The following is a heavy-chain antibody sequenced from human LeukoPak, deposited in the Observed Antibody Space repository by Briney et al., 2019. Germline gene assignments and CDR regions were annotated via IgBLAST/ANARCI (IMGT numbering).Heavy chain of an antibody. D-gene: IGHD6-6*01. V-gene: IGHV3-74*01. CDR2: ISPTGSTT. J-gene: IGHJ4*02. CDR1: GFSFSGHW. Sequence: GGSLRLSCTASGFSFSGHWMHWARQLPGKGLVWVSRISPTGSTTSYADSVKGRFHVSRDNAKNTLYLQVNNLRAEDTAVYYCARGPNSNWSGLDFWGQGTLLTVSS. CDR3: ARGPNSNWSGLDF.